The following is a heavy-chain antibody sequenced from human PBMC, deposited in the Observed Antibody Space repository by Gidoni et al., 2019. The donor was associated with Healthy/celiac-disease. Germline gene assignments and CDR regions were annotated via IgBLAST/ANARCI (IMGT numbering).Heavy chain of an antibody. D-gene: IGHD2-21*02. Sequence: QVQLQQWGAGLLKPSETLSLTCAVYGGSFSGYYWSWIRQPPGKGLEWIWENNHSGSTNYNPSLKSRVTISVNTSKNQFSLKLSSVTAADTAVYYCVRAVVTHEDDYFDYWGQGTLVTVSS. CDR1: GGSFSGYY. J-gene: IGHJ4*02. V-gene: IGHV4-34*01. CDR2: NNHSGST. CDR3: VRAVVTHEDDYFDY.